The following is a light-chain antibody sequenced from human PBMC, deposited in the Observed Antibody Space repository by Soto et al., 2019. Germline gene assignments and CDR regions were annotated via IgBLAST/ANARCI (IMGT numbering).Light chain of an antibody. J-gene: IGKJ1*01. CDR2: GAS. CDR3: QQYGSSPWT. CDR1: QSVSSSY. V-gene: IGKV3-20*01. Sequence: DIVLTQSPGTLSLSPGERATLSCRASQSVSSSYLAWYQQKPGLAPRPLIYGASSRAIGIPDRFSGSGSGTDFTLTISRLEPEDFAVYYCQQYGSSPWTFGQGTKVEIK.